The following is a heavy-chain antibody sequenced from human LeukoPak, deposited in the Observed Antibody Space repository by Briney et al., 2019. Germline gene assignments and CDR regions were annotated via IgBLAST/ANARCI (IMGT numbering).Heavy chain of an antibody. Sequence: PGGSLRLSCAVSGSTSSRNFMSWVRQTPEKGLERVANIDQDGREKNYVDSVKGRFTISRDNAKNSLFLQVNSLRAEDTAIYYCASGAGWESGYWGQGTLVTVSS. CDR2: IDQDGREK. V-gene: IGHV3-7*01. CDR1: GSTSSRNF. CDR3: ASGAGWESGY. J-gene: IGHJ4*02. D-gene: IGHD1-26*01.